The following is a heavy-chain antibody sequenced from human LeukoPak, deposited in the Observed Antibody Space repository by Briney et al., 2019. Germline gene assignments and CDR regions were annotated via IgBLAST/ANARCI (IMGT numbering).Heavy chain of an antibody. CDR2: ISYDGSNK. J-gene: IGHJ4*02. CDR3: AKDQRHYYGDYDGYFDY. CDR1: VFTFNSYC. D-gene: IGHD4-17*01. Sequence: GRSLRLSCAASVFTFNSYCMHWVRQAPCKGLEWVAVISYDGSNKYYADSVKGRFTISRDNSKNTLYLQMNSLRAEDTAVYYCAKDQRHYYGDYDGYFDYWGQGTLVTVSS. V-gene: IGHV3-30*18.